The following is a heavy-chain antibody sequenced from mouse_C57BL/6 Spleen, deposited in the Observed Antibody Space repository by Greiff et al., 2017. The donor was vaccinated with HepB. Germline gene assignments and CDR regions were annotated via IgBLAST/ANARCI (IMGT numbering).Heavy chain of an antibody. V-gene: IGHV1-9*01. CDR3: ARERVYYGRGYFDV. Sequence: VQLQQSGAELMKPGASVKLSCKATGYTFTGYWIEWVKQRPGHGLEWIGEILPGSGSTNYNEKFKGKVTFTACTISTTVSMQLSSLTTEDSAIYYCARERVYYGRGYFDVWGTGTTVTVSS. CDR2: ILPGSGST. CDR1: GYTFTGYW. J-gene: IGHJ1*03. D-gene: IGHD1-1*01.